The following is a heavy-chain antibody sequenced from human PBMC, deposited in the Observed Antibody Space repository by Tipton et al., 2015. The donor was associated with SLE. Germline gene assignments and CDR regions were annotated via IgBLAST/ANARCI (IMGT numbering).Heavy chain of an antibody. CDR1: GGSISSHY. Sequence: TLSLTCTVSGGSISSHYWSWIRQHPGKGLEWIGYIYHSGYTDYTDYNPSLKSRVTISVDTSKNQFSLKLNSVTAADTAVYYCARGHYDSSGYLNWFDPWGQGTLVTVSS. D-gene: IGHD3-22*01. CDR3: ARGHYDSSGYLNWFDP. V-gene: IGHV4-59*11. CDR2: IYHSGYT. J-gene: IGHJ5*02.